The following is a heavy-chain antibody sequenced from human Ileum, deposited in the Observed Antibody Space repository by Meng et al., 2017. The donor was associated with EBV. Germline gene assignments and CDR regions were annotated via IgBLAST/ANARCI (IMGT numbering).Heavy chain of an antibody. Sequence: HLQLLESGPGLVXPSVTLSLXCSVSGDSMSSSNYSWGWIRQSPGKALECIGTIFYRGNTFYNPSLKTRLTISVDTSKNEFSLNLKSVTAADTAVYYCVSAYDYGDYEAFAYWGLGSLVTVSS. D-gene: IGHD4-17*01. CDR2: IFYRGNT. CDR1: GDSMSSSNYS. J-gene: IGHJ4*02. V-gene: IGHV4-39*07. CDR3: VSAYDYGDYEAFAY.